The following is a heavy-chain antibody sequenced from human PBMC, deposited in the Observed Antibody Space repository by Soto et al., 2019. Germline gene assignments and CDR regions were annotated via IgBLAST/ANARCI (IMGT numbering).Heavy chain of an antibody. CDR3: ARSAAIGNYYYGMDV. D-gene: IGHD2-2*01. J-gene: IGHJ6*02. CDR1: GFTFSSYW. CDR2: INSDGSST. Sequence: GGSLRLSCAASGFTFSSYWMHWVRQAPGKGLVWVSRINSDGSSTSYADSVKGRFTISRDNAKNTLYLQMNSLRAEDTAVYYCARSAAIGNYYYGMDVWGQGTTVTVSS. V-gene: IGHV3-74*01.